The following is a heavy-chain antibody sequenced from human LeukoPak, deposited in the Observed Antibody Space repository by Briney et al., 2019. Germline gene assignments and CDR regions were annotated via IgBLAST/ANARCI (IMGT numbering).Heavy chain of an antibody. CDR2: INHSGST. J-gene: IGHJ6*02. Sequence: SETLSLTCAVYGGSFSGYYWSRIRQPPGKGLEWIGEINHSGSTNYNPSLKSRVTISVDTSKNQFSLKLSSVTAADTAVYYCARGNDTATYYYYGMDVWGLGTTVTVSS. D-gene: IGHD3-22*01. CDR3: ARGNDTATYYYYGMDV. CDR1: GGSFSGYY. V-gene: IGHV4-34*01.